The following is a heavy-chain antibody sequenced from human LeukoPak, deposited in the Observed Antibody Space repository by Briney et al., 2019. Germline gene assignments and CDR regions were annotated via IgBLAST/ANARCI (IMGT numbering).Heavy chain of an antibody. J-gene: IGHJ4*02. Sequence: GASVKVSCKVSGYTLTELSMHWVRQAPGKGLEWIGGFDPEDGETIYAQKFQGRVTMTEDTSTDTAYMELSSLRSEDTAVYYCATRIIVATIWYYFDYWGQGTLVTVSS. CDR2: FDPEDGET. D-gene: IGHD5-12*01. CDR1: GYTLTELS. V-gene: IGHV1-24*01. CDR3: ATRIIVATIWYYFDY.